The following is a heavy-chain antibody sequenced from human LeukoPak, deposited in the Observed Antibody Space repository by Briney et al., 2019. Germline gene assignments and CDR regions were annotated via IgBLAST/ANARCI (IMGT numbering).Heavy chain of an antibody. D-gene: IGHD6-13*01. CDR1: GYTFTGYY. Sequence: ASVKVSCKASGYTFTGYYMHWVRQAPGQGLEWMGWINPNSGGTNYAQKFQGRVTMTRDTSFSTAYMELSRLRSDDTAVYYCARDRGGLGEQQLYDWGQGTLVTVSS. CDR2: INPNSGGT. J-gene: IGHJ4*02. V-gene: IGHV1-2*02. CDR3: ARDRGGLGEQQLYD.